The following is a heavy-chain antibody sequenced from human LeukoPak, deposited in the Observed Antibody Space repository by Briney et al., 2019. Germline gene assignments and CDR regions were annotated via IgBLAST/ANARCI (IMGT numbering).Heavy chain of an antibody. CDR1: GYTFTGYY. CDR3: ARVGRFGELNSYMDV. D-gene: IGHD3-10*01. V-gene: IGHV1-2*02. J-gene: IGHJ6*03. Sequence: GASVKVSCKASGYTFTGYYMHWVRQAPGQGLEWMGWINPNSGGTNYAQKFQGRVTMTRDTSISTAYMELSSLRSEDTAVYYCARVGRFGELNSYMDVWGKGTTVTVSS. CDR2: INPNSGGT.